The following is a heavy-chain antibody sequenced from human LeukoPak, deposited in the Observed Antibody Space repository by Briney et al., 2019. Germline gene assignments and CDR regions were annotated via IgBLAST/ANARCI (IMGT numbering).Heavy chain of an antibody. CDR1: GGSISSSSYY. J-gene: IGHJ4*02. CDR2: IYYSGST. CDR3: ARVNYYDSSGYYLDY. D-gene: IGHD3-22*01. V-gene: IGHV4-39*07. Sequence: SETLSLTCTVSGGSISSSSYYWGWIRQPPGKGLEWIGSIYYSGSTYYNPSLKSRVTISVDTSKNQFSLKLSSVTAADTAVYYCARVNYYDSSGYYLDYWGQGTLVTVSS.